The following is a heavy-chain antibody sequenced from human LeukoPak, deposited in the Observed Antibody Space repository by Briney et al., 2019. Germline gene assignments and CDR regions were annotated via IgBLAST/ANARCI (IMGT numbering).Heavy chain of an antibody. Sequence: GGSLRLSCAASGFIFRDYCMSWIRQAPGKGLEWISYISSSGTTIFYAYSVKGRFTISRDNAKNSLYLQMNSLRAEDTAVYYCANLGGGYDPGDYWGQGTLVTVSS. CDR1: GFIFRDYC. J-gene: IGHJ4*02. D-gene: IGHD5-12*01. CDR3: ANLGGGYDPGDY. V-gene: IGHV3-11*04. CDR2: ISSSGTTI.